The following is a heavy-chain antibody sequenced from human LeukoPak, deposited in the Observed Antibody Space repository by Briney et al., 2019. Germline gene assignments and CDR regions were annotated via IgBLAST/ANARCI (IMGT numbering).Heavy chain of an antibody. V-gene: IGHV4-34*01. CDR1: VGSSSGYY. D-gene: IGHD2-21*02. CDR2: INHSGST. CDR3: ARAYCGGDCYYRAFDI. Sequence: PSETLSLTRAVSVGSSSGYYWSSIPEPPGKGLECIGEINHSGSTNYNPCLTSRVTISVGTSNNQFSLKLSSVTAADTAVYYCARAYCGGDCYYRAFDIWGQGTMVTVSS. J-gene: IGHJ3*02.